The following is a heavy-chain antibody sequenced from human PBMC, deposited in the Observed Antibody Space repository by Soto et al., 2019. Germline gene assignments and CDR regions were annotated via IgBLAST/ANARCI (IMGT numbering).Heavy chain of an antibody. CDR3: AIKWGDKNFHY. D-gene: IGHD7-27*01. CDR2: IYYSGDA. J-gene: IGHJ4*02. Sequence: QVQLQESGPGLVKPSQTLSLTCAVSGGSISSVDYYWSWIRKPPGKGLEWIGYIYYSGDAYYNPSLKSRLTISVDASKNQFSLKLTSVTAADTAVYYCAIKWGDKNFHYWGQGTLVTVSS. CDR1: GGSISSVDYY. V-gene: IGHV4-30-4*01.